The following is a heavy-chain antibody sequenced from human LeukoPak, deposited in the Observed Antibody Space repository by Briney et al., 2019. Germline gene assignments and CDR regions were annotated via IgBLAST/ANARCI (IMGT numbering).Heavy chain of an antibody. Sequence: PSETLSLTCAVSGYSISSGYYWGWIRQPPGKGLEWVGNIYHSGSTYYNPSLKSRVTISVDTSKNQFSLKLSSVTAADTAVYYCARIHLGYCTNGVCYGAFDIWGQGTMVTVSS. D-gene: IGHD2-8*01. J-gene: IGHJ3*02. V-gene: IGHV4-38-2*01. CDR1: GYSISSGYY. CDR3: ARIHLGYCTNGVCYGAFDI. CDR2: IYHSGST.